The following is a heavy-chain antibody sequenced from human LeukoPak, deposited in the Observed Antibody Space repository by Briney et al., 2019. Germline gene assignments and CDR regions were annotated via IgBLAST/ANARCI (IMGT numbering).Heavy chain of an antibody. Sequence: GSLRLSCAASGFTFSSYGMHWVRQAPGKGLEWVAVISYDGSNKYYADSVKGRFTISRDNSKNTLYLQMNSLRAEDTAVYYCARVGIPRESWYYYGSGVAFDIWGQGTMVTVSS. CDR2: ISYDGSNK. J-gene: IGHJ3*02. CDR1: GFTFSSYG. CDR3: ARVGIPRESWYYYGSGVAFDI. V-gene: IGHV3-30*03. D-gene: IGHD3-10*01.